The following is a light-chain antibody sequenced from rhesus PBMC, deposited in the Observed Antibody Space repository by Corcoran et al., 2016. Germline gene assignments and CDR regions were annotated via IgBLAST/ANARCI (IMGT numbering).Light chain of an antibody. CDR2: KAS. V-gene: IGKV1-22*01. CDR1: QGISSW. J-gene: IGKJ4*01. CDR3: QQYSSRPLT. Sequence: DIQMTQSPSSLSASVGDTVTISCRASQGISSWLAWYQQKPGKAPKLLIYKASNLHSGVPSRFSGSGSGTDFTLTISSLQSEDFATYYCQQYSSRPLTFGGGTKVELK.